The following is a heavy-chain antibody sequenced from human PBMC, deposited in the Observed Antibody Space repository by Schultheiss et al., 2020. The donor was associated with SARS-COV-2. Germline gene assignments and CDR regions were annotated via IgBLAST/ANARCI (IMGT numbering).Heavy chain of an antibody. CDR1: GFTFSSYA. Sequence: GESLKISCVASGFTFSSYAMHWVRQAPGKGLEWVTVISYDGSNKYYAESVKGRFTISRDNSKNTLYLQMNSLRAEDTAVYYCARVSGSGTDDYWGQGTLVTVSS. J-gene: IGHJ4*02. CDR3: ARVSGSGTDDY. D-gene: IGHD3-10*01. CDR2: ISYDGSNK. V-gene: IGHV3-30*07.